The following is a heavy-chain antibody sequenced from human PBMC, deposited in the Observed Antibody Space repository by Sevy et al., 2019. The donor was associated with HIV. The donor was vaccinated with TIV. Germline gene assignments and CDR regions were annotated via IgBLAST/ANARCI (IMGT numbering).Heavy chain of an antibody. J-gene: IGHJ5*02. CDR1: GFTFSSYE. Sequence: GSLRLSCAASGFTFSSYEMNWVHQAPGKGLEWVSYISSSGSTIYYADSVKGRFTISRDNAKNSLYLQMNSLRAEDTAVYYCARGDKYSSGWYSWFDPWGQGTLVTVSS. CDR3: ARGDKYSSGWYSWFDP. V-gene: IGHV3-48*03. D-gene: IGHD6-19*01. CDR2: ISSSGSTI.